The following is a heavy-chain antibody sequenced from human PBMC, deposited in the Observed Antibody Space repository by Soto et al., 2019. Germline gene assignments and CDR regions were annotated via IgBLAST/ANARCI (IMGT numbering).Heavy chain of an antibody. Sequence: EVQLVESGGGLVQPGGSLRLSCAASGFTFSSYSMNWVRQAPGKGLEWVSYISRSSSNIFYADSVKGRFTISRDNAKNSLYLQMNSLRAEDTAVYYCARGGGDYGDFDYWGQGTLVTVST. J-gene: IGHJ4*02. V-gene: IGHV3-48*01. CDR1: GFTFSSYS. D-gene: IGHD4-17*01. CDR3: ARGGGDYGDFDY. CDR2: ISRSSSNI.